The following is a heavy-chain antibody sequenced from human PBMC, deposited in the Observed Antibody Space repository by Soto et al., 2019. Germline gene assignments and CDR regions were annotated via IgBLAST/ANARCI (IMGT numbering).Heavy chain of an antibody. CDR3: ARTKTSSTSFHVDY. D-gene: IGHD2-2*01. CDR2: IYYSGST. V-gene: IGHV4-31*03. J-gene: IGHJ4*02. CDR1: GGSISSGDYY. Sequence: SETLSLTCTVSGGSISSGDYYWTWIRQHPGKGLEWIGYIYYSGSTKHNPSLKSRITISVDTSKNQFSLKLNSVAAADTAVYYCARTKTSSTSFHVDYWGQGTQVTVSS.